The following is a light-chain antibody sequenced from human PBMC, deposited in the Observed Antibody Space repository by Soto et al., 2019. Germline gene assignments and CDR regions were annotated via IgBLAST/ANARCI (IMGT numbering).Light chain of an antibody. CDR3: QQYHNYPRT. J-gene: IGKJ1*01. CDR2: DAS. CDR1: QSIRTW. V-gene: IGKV1-5*01. Sequence: DIQMTQCPSTLSASVGDRFTISCRASQSIRTWLAWYQHKPGKAPKFLIYDASTVESGVPSRFSGSGSGTEFTLTISDLQPDDFATYYCQQYHNYPRTFGQGTKVDIK.